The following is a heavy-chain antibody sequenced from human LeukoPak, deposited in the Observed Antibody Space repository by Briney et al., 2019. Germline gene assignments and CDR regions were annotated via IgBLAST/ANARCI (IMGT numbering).Heavy chain of an antibody. J-gene: IGHJ4*02. CDR3: ARDLSPVVRASPMGY. Sequence: KSGGSLRLSCAVFGFTFSSHTMHWVRQAPGKGLEWVALITYDGYYKYYSDSVKGRFTISSDTSKNTMYLQMNSLRAEDTAVYYCARDLSPVVRASPMGYWGQGTLVTVSS. CDR2: ITYDGYYK. V-gene: IGHV3-30*04. D-gene: IGHD3-10*01. CDR1: GFTFSSHT.